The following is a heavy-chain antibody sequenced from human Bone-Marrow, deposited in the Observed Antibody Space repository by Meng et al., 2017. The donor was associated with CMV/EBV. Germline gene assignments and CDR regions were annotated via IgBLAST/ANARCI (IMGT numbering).Heavy chain of an antibody. D-gene: IGHD3-10*01. CDR2: IKKDGSEE. Sequence: GGSLRLSCAPSGFTFSSYSMNWVRQAPGKGLEWVANIKKDGSEEYYVDPVKGRITISRDKDKNSLYLQMNSLRAKDKAVYYCARGIRGVIRYYCYGMDVWGQGTTVTVSS. CDR1: GFTFSSYS. CDR3: ARGIRGVIRYYCYGMDV. V-gene: IGHV3-7*01. J-gene: IGHJ6*02.